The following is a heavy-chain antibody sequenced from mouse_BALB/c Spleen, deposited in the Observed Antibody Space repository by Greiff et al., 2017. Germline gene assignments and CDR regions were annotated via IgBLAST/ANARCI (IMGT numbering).Heavy chain of an antibody. CDR3: ASFITTVVAPRAMDY. CDR2: ISDGGSYT. CDR1: GFTFSDYY. J-gene: IGHJ4*01. V-gene: IGHV5-4*02. D-gene: IGHD1-1*01. Sequence: EVKLVESGGGLVKPGGSLKLSCAASGFTFSDYYMYWVRQTPEKRLEWVATISDGGSYTYYPDSVKGRFTISRDNAKNNLYLQMSSLKSEDTAMYYCASFITTVVAPRAMDYWGQGTSVTVSS.